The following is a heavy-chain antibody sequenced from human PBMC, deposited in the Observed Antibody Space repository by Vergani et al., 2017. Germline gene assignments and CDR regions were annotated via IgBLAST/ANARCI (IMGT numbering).Heavy chain of an antibody. V-gene: IGHV4-61*02. J-gene: IGHJ6*02. D-gene: IGHD6-19*01. CDR1: GDSISSGSYY. CDR2: IYARGST. Sequence: QVQLQESGPGLVKPSQTLSLTCTVSGDSISSGSYYWSWIRQPAGQGLEWIGRIYARGSTNYNPSLRSRVTILVDTSKNQFSLKLGSVTAADTAVYYCARGAYSTGWYEVSSYYYYGMDVWGQGTTVTVSS. CDR3: ARGAYSTGWYEVSSYYYYGMDV.